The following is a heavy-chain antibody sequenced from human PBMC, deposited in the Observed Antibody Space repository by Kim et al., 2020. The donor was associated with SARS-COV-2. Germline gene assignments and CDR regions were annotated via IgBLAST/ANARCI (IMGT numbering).Heavy chain of an antibody. CDR3: AREVVRIVRVVAATGWFDP. CDR2: TYYRSKWYN. V-gene: IGHV6-1*01. CDR1: GDSVSSNSAA. D-gene: IGHD2-15*01. J-gene: IGHJ5*02. Sequence: SQTLSLTCAISGDSVSSNSAAWNWIRQSPSRGLEWLGRTYYRSKWYNDYAVSVKSRITINPDTSKNQFSLQLNSVTPEDTAVYYCAREVVRIVRVVAATGWFDPWGQGTLVTVSS.